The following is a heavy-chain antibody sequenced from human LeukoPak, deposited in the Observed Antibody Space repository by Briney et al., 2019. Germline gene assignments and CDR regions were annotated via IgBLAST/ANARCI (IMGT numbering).Heavy chain of an antibody. Sequence: GGSLRLSCAASGFTFSSYEMNWVRQAPGKGLEWVSYISSSGSTIYYADSVKGRFTISRDNAKNSLYLQMNSLRAEDTAVYYCARDHVLLWFGDPYYYMDVWGKGTTVTISS. CDR2: ISSSGSTI. CDR1: GFTFSSYE. D-gene: IGHD3-10*01. CDR3: ARDHVLLWFGDPYYYMDV. J-gene: IGHJ6*03. V-gene: IGHV3-48*03.